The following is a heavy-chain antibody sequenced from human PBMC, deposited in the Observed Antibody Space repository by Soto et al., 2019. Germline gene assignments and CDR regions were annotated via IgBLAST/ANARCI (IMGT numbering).Heavy chain of an antibody. V-gene: IGHV4-59*01. CDR1: GGSISSSY. D-gene: IGHD2-15*01. CDR3: ARDKYCSGGSCRKNWFDP. Sequence: SETLSLTCTVSGGSISSSYWSWIRQPPGKGLEWLAYIYDDGSANYNPSHKSRATISLDMSKNQFSLKLTSVTAADTAVYYCARDKYCSGGSCRKNWFDPWGQGTLVTAPQ. CDR2: IYDDGSA. J-gene: IGHJ5*02.